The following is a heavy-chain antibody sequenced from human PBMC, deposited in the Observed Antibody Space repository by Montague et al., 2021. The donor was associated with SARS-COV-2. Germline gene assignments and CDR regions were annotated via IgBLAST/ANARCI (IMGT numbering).Heavy chain of an antibody. CDR1: GGSFSTYS. CDR3: SRPGDGVVSSPILGVEPYYADCYMDV. D-gene: IGHD3-16*02. Sequence: SETLSLTCAVSGGSFSTYSWNWICHPPRQGPEWMWDVHHGRSTNNNPSPNSRVTISADTSKNQFSLTLTSVAAAATAVYYCSRPGDGVVSSPILGVEPYYADCYMDVWGQGTPVTVSS. CDR2: VHHGRST. J-gene: IGHJ6*03. V-gene: IGHV4-34*01.